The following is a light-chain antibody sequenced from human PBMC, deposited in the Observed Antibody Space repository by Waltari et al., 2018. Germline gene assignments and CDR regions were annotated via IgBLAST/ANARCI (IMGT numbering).Light chain of an antibody. J-gene: IGLJ1*01. CDR1: SSDVGGYNY. V-gene: IGLV2-14*01. CDR3: SSYTSSSPYV. CDR2: EVS. Sequence: QSALTQPASVSGSPGQSITISCTGTSSDVGGYNYVSWYQQHPGKAPKLMIYEVSTRPSGGSNRFSGSKSGNTASLTISGLQAEDEADYYCSSYTSSSPYVFGTGTKVTVL.